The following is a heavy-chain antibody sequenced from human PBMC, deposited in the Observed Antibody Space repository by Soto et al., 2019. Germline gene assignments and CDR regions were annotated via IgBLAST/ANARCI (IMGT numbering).Heavy chain of an antibody. CDR1: GYSFTSYW. D-gene: IGHD6-13*01. CDR2: IYPGDSDT. CDR3: ARLVLGNGPGIAAAVPPIDY. V-gene: IGHV5-51*01. Sequence: PGESLKISCKGSGYSFTSYWIGWVRQMPGKGLEWMGIIYPGDSDTRYSPSLQGQVTISADKSISTAYLQWSSLKASDTAMYYCARLVLGNGPGIAAAVPPIDYWGQGTLVTVSS. J-gene: IGHJ4*02.